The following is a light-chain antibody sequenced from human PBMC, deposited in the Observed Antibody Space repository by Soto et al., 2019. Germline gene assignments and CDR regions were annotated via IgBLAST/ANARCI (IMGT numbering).Light chain of an antibody. CDR1: QSLFSSEDGNTY. V-gene: IGKV2-40*01. CDR3: MQRLKFPYT. Sequence: DIVMTQSSLSWPVTPGEAASISCRSSQSLFSSEDGNTYLDWYLQKPGQSPQLLIYTLSYRASGIPDRFSGSGSDTEFTLKISRVEAEDVGVYYCMQRLKFPYTFGQGTKLEI. J-gene: IGKJ2*01. CDR2: TLS.